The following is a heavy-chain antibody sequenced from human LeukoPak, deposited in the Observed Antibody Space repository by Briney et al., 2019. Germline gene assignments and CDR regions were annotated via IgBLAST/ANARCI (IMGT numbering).Heavy chain of an antibody. CDR3: ARDVWWSFYYYYGMDV. V-gene: IGHV4-34*01. CDR2: INHSGST. D-gene: IGHD3-16*01. CDR1: GGSFSGYY. Sequence: SETLSLTCAVYGGSFSGYYWSWIRQPPGKGLEWIGEINHSGSTNYNPSLKSRVTISVDTSKNQFSLKLSSVTAADTAAYYCARDVWWSFYYYYGMDVWGQGTTVTVSS. J-gene: IGHJ6*02.